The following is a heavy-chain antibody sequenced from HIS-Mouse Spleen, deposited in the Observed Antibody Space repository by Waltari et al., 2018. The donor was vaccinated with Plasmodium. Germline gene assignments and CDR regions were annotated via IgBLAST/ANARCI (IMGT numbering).Heavy chain of an antibody. V-gene: IGHV1-2*02. CDR2: INPNSGGT. CDR1: GSTSTGSY. Sequence: QVQLVQSGAEVKKPGASVKVSCKSSGSTSTGSYMPWVRQAPGQGLRWMGWINPNSGGTNYAQKFQGRVTMTRDTSISTAYMELSRLRSDDTAVYYCARWGVDAFDIWGQGTMVTVSS. CDR3: ARWGVDAFDI. D-gene: IGHD3-16*01. J-gene: IGHJ3*02.